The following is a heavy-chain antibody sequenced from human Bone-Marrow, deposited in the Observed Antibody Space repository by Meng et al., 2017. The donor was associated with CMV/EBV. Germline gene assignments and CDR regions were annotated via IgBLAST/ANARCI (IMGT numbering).Heavy chain of an antibody. CDR1: GYSISSGYY. J-gene: IGHJ4*02. D-gene: IGHD6-19*01. V-gene: IGHV4-38-2*02. CDR3: ARDLAVGSFDY. CDR2: IYHSGST. Sequence: SETLSLTCTVSGYSISSGYYWGWIRQPPGKGLEWIGSIYHSGSTYYNPSLKSRVTISVDTSKNQFSLKLSSVTAADTAVYYCARDLAVGSFDYWGQGTLVTVSS.